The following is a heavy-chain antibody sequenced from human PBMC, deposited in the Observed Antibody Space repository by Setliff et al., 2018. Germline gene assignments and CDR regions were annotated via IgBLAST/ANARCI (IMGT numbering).Heavy chain of an antibody. CDR3: ARYITGTTPADY. V-gene: IGHV1-18*01. CDR1: GYTLTSYG. Sequence: ASVKVSCKASGYTLTSYGISWVRQAPGQGLEWMGWISAYNGNTNYAQKLQGRVTMTTDTSTSTAYMELRSLRSDDTAVYYCARYITGTTPADYWGQGTLVTVSS. CDR2: ISAYNGNT. D-gene: IGHD1-7*01. J-gene: IGHJ4*02.